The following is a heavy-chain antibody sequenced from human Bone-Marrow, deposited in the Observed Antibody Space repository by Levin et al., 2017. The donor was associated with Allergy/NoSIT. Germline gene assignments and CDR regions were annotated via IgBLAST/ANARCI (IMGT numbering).Heavy chain of an antibody. CDR3: ATDLRNRSPPDY. CDR2: ITSTSAYT. J-gene: IGHJ4*02. D-gene: IGHD2/OR15-2a*01. CDR1: GFTFSDYA. V-gene: IGHV3-21*01. Sequence: PSETLSLTCAASGFTFSDYAINWVRQAPGKGLEWVSSITSTSAYTIYADSVKGRFTISRDNAKNSLYLQMNNLRDEDTAVYYCATDLRNRSPPDYWGQGTLVTVSS.